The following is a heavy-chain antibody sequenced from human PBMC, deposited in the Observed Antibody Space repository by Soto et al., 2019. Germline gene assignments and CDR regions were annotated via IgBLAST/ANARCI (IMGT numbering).Heavy chain of an antibody. J-gene: IGHJ3*02. Sequence: TASGFTFSNYCMNWVRQAPGKGLEWVSYIGSRTTNIYYADSVKGRFTISRDNAKNSLYLQMNSLRAEDTAIYYCARGLTTRDAFDMWGQGTMVTVSS. V-gene: IGHV3-48*01. CDR3: ARGLTTRDAFDM. CDR1: GFTFSNYC. CDR2: IGSRTTNI. D-gene: IGHD3-22*01.